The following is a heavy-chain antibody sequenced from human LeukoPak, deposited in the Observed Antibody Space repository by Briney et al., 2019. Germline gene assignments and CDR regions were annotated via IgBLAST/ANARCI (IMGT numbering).Heavy chain of an antibody. Sequence: GASVKVSCKASGYKFINYGISWVRQAPGQGLEWMGWISGYNANTNYAEKFQGRVTMTIDTSTSTGYMELRSLTSDDTAIYFCARDSAYSSSWDDNDYWGQGTLVTVSS. CDR1: GYKFINYG. V-gene: IGHV1-18*01. CDR3: ARDSAYSSSWDDNDY. J-gene: IGHJ4*02. CDR2: ISGYNANT. D-gene: IGHD6-13*01.